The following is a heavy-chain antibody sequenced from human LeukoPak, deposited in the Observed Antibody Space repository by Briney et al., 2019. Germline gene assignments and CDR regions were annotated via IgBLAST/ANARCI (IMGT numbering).Heavy chain of an antibody. CDR2: IIPILGIA. J-gene: IGHJ4*02. CDR1: GGTFSSYA. V-gene: IGHV1-69*04. CDR3: ARDLYCGGDCYPDY. D-gene: IGHD2-21*02. Sequence: ASVKVSCKASGGTFSSYAISWVRQAPGRGLEWMGRIIPILGIANYAQKFQGRVTITADKSTSTAYMELSSLRSEDTAVYYCARDLYCGGDCYPDYWGQGTLVTVSS.